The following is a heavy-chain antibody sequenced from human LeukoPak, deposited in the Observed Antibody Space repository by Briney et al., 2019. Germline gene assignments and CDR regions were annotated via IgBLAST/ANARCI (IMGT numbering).Heavy chain of an antibody. CDR1: GYSISSGYY. CDR3: ARVPHSSGWYVDY. Sequence: SETLSLTCTVSGYSISSGYYWGWIRQPPGKGLEWIGSIYHSGGTYYNPSLKSRVTISVDTSKNQFSLKLSSVTAADTAVYYCARVPHSSGWYVDYWGQGTLVTVSS. D-gene: IGHD6-19*01. CDR2: IYHSGGT. J-gene: IGHJ4*02. V-gene: IGHV4-38-2*02.